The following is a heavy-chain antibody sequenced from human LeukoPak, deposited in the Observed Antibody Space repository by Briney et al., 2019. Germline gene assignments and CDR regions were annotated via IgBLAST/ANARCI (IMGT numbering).Heavy chain of an antibody. V-gene: IGHV4-59*01. D-gene: IGHD3-22*01. CDR2: IYYSGST. CDR3: AREQGIYYYDSSVFDY. Sequence: SETLSLTCTVSGCSISSYYLSWIRQPPGKGLEWIGYIYYSGSTKYYPSLKSRVTISVDTSTNHFSLMLSSVTAADAAVYYCAREQGIYYYDSSVFDYWGQGTLVTVSS. J-gene: IGHJ4*02. CDR1: GCSISSYY.